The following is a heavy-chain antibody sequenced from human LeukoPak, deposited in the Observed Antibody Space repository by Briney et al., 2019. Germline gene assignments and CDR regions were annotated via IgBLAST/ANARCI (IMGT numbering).Heavy chain of an antibody. D-gene: IGHD4-23*01. CDR2: IYYSGST. CDR1: GGSISSYY. J-gene: IGHJ4*02. V-gene: IGHV4-59*08. CDR3: ATTTVVNFEYYFDY. Sequence: PSETLSLTCTVSGGSISSYYWSWIRQPPGKGLEWIGYIYYSGSTNHNPSLKSRVTISVDTSKNQFSLKLSSVTAADTAVYYCATTTVVNFEYYFDYWGQGTLVTVSS.